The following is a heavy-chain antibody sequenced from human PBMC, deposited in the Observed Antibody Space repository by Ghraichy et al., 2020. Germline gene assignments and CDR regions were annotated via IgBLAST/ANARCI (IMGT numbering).Heavy chain of an antibody. CDR3: AGAERGIDCSGGSCPNYYYYYGMDV. CDR2: IIPIFGTA. CDR1: GGTFSSYA. V-gene: IGHV1-69*13. D-gene: IGHD2-15*01. J-gene: IGHJ6*02. Sequence: SVKVSCKASGGTFSSYAISWVRQAPGQGLEWMGGIIPIFGTANYAQKFQGRVTITADESTSTAYMELSSLRSEDTAVYYCAGAERGIDCSGGSCPNYYYYYGMDVWGQGTTVTVSS.